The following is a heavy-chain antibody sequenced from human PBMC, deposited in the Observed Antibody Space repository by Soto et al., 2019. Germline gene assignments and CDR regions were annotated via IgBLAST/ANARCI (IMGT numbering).Heavy chain of an antibody. CDR3: ARGGIADRLQH. J-gene: IGHJ1*01. CDR1: GGSFSGYY. Sequence: QVQLQQWGAGLLKPSETLSLTCAVYGGSFSGYYWTWIRQPPGKGLEWIGEIGHSGNTNYNPSLKSRVTFSVDTSKNQFSLELSSVTAADTAVYYCARGGIADRLQHWGQGTLVTVSS. D-gene: IGHD6-13*01. V-gene: IGHV4-34*01. CDR2: IGHSGNT.